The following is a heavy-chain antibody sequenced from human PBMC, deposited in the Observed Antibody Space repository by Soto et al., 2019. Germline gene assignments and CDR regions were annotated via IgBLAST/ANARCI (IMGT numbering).Heavy chain of an antibody. CDR3: ARERFVVGAKAYFDY. CDR1: GYSFSSYG. V-gene: IGHV1-18*01. CDR2: ISTYNGNT. J-gene: IGHJ4*02. Sequence: QVHLVQSGGEVKKPGASVKVSCKASGYSFSSYGVNWVRQAPGQGLEWMGWISTYNGNTNYAQQLQGRVTLTTDTSTNTAYMELRSLRSDDTAVYYCARERFVVGAKAYFDYWGQGTLVTVSS. D-gene: IGHD1-26*01.